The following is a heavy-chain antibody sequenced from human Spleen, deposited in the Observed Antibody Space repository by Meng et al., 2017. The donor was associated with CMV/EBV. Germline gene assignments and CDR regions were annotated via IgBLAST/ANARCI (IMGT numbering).Heavy chain of an antibody. V-gene: IGHV4-30-4*08. CDR2: TYYNGRS. CDR3: ARTQDCTSTSCYTGFDP. J-gene: IGHJ5*02. CDR1: SISSGEYY. Sequence: SISSGEYYWSWIRQPPGKGLEWIGFTYYNGRSYYHPSLKSRVTMSVDTSKNQFSLRLSSVTAADTAVYYCARTQDCTSTSCYTGFDPWGQGTLVTVSS. D-gene: IGHD2-2*01.